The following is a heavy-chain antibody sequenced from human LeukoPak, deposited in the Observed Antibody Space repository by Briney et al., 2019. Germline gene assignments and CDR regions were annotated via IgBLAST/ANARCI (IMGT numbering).Heavy chain of an antibody. CDR3: ATDLLKECCGGTRCDASPDY. CDR2: INQDGSKK. D-gene: IGHD2-2*01. J-gene: IGHJ4*02. Sequence: PGGSLRLSCAASGFTFSSYWMSWVRQAPGKGLEWVANINQDGSKKYYVDSVKGRFTISRDNAKNSLYLQMNNLRAEDTAAYYYATDLLKECCGGTRCDASPDYWFQGTL. CDR1: GFTFSSYW. V-gene: IGHV3-7*01.